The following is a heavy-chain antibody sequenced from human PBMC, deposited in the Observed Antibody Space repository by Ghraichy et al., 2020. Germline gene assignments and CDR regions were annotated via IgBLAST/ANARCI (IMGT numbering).Heavy chain of an antibody. CDR1: GFVFGDYS. CDR3: ARDTDNWGDGSGY. J-gene: IGHJ4*02. CDR2: ISSTSRYI. Sequence: GESLRLSCATSGFVFGDYSVVWVRQAQGKGLEWVASISSTSRYIYYADSVRGRFTISRDNSNDLLFLDMTDLRGDDTAVYYCARDTDNWGDGSGYWGQGTQVTVS. V-gene: IGHV3-21*04. D-gene: IGHD7-27*01.